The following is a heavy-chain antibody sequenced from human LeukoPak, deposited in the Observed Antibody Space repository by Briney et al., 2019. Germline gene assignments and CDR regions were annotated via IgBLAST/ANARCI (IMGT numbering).Heavy chain of an antibody. CDR2: INPNRGGT. Sequence: ASVKVSCKASGYTFTGYYMHWVRQAPGQGLEWMGWINPNRGGTKYAQTFQGRVTMTWDTSISTAYMELSRVRPDDTAVYYCARVEDIVAPFDYWGQGTLVTVSS. D-gene: IGHD2-15*01. V-gene: IGHV1-2*02. J-gene: IGHJ4*02. CDR3: ARVEDIVAPFDY. CDR1: GYTFTGYY.